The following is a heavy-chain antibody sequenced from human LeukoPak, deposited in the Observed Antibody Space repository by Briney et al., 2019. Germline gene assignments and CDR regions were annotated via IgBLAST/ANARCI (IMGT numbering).Heavy chain of an antibody. CDR3: ARYGRLADGDYFDY. D-gene: IGHD3-10*01. CDR2: IYYSGST. V-gene: IGHV4-31*03. Sequence: SETLSLTCTVSGGSISSGGYYWSWIRQHPGKGLEWIGYIYYSGSTYYNPSLKSRVTISVDTSKNQFSLKLSSVTAADTAVYYCARYGRLADGDYFDYWGQGTLVTVSS. CDR1: GGSISSGGYY. J-gene: IGHJ4*02.